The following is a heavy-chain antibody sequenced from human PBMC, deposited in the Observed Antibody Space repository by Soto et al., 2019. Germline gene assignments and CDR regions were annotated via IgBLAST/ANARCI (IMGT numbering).Heavy chain of an antibody. D-gene: IGHD2-21*01. Sequence: SQTLSLTCAVSGGSISSINWWSWVRQTPGKGLEWIGEIYHSGSTNYNPSLKSRVTISVDKSKNQFSLKLSSVTAADTAVYYCARYCRDGYNKYYFDYWGQGTLVTVSS. CDR3: ARYCRDGYNKYYFDY. V-gene: IGHV4-4*02. CDR2: IYHSGST. J-gene: IGHJ4*02. CDR1: GGSISSINW.